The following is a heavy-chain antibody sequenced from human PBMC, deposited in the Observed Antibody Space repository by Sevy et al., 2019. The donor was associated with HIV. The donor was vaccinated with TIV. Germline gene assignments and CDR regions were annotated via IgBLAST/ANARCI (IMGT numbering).Heavy chain of an antibody. D-gene: IGHD1-20*01. CDR2: ISSSSSYI. CDR3: ARYNSGKIYYYGMDV. V-gene: IGHV3-21*01. CDR1: GFTFSSYS. J-gene: IGHJ6*02. Sequence: GGSLRLSCAASGFTFSSYSMNWVRQAPGKGLEWVSSISSSSSYIYYADSVKGRFTISRDNAKNSLYLQMNSLRAEDTAVDYCARYNSGKIYYYGMDVWGQGTTVTVSS.